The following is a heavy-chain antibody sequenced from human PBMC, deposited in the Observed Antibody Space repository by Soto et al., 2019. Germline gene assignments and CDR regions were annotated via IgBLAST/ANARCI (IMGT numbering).Heavy chain of an antibody. CDR3: AISFTYYDFRSGYYKPPGYNWFDP. D-gene: IGHD3-3*01. CDR2: TYYRSKWYY. V-gene: IGHV6-1*01. CDR1: GDSVSSNSAG. Sequence: SQTLSLTCAITGDSVSSNSAGWSWVRQSPSRCLEWLGRTYYRSKWYYEYAVSVRGRITINPDTSKNQYSLQLNSVTPEDTGVYYCAISFTYYDFRSGYYKPPGYNWFDPWGQGTRVAVSS. J-gene: IGHJ5*02.